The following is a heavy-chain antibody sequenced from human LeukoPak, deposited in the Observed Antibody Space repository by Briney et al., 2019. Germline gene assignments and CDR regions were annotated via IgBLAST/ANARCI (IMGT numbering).Heavy chain of an antibody. CDR3: AREGWEWGANNWFDP. D-gene: IGHD1-26*01. CDR1: GFTFSSYA. J-gene: IGHJ5*02. CDR2: ISYDGSNK. V-gene: IGHV3-30*01. Sequence: GGSLRLSCAASGFTFSSYAMHWVRQAPGKGLEWVAVISYDGSNKYYADSVKGRFTISRDNSKNTLYLQMNSLRAEDTAVYYCAREGWEWGANNWFDPWGQGTLVTVSS.